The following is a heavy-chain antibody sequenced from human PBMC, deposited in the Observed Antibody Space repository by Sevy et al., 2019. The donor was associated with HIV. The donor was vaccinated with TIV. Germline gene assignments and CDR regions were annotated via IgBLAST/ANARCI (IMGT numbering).Heavy chain of an antibody. CDR1: GYTFTGDY. Sequence: ASVKVSCKASGYTFTGDYLHWVRQAPGQGLEWMGRVYPNSGGTNYARQFQGRVIMTRDTSISTAYMELTRLRFDDTAVYFCARDAVGGTTNSGMDVWGQGTPVTVSS. CDR3: ARDAVGGTTNSGMDV. CDR2: VYPNSGGT. J-gene: IGHJ6*02. D-gene: IGHD1-7*01. V-gene: IGHV1-2*06.